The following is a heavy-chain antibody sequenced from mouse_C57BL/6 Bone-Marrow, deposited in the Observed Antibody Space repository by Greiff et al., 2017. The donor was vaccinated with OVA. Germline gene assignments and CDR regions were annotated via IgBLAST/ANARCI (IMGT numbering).Heavy chain of an antibody. CDR1: GFTFSSYG. CDR2: ISSGGSYT. Sequence: EVQGVESGGDLVKPGGSLKLSCAASGFTFSSYGMSWVRQTPDKRLEWVATISSGGSYTYYPDSVKGRFTISRDNAKNTLYLQMSSLKSEDTAMYYCARQGNYYGRGFAYWGQGTLVTVSA. CDR3: ARQGNYYGRGFAY. D-gene: IGHD1-1*01. J-gene: IGHJ3*01. V-gene: IGHV5-6*01.